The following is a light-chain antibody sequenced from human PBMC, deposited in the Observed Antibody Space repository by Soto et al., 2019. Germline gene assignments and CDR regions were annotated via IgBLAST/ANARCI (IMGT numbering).Light chain of an antibody. CDR1: QDISKC. CDR2: DAS. CDR3: QQYDNLLALT. V-gene: IGKV1-33*01. Sequence: DIQMTQSPSSLSASVGDRVTIACQASQDISKCLNWYQFRPRQAPKLLIYDASNVETGVPSRFRGSGSGTHFSLTISSLQPEDAAIYYCQQYDNLLALTFGGGTKVQIK. J-gene: IGKJ4*01.